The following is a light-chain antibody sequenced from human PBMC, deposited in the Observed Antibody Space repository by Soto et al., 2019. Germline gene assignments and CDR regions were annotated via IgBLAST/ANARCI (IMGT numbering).Light chain of an antibody. V-gene: IGLV2-14*01. J-gene: IGLJ2*01. CDR1: SSDVGGYNN. CDR2: DVS. CDR3: SSYTGSSTPVV. Sequence: QSALTQPASVSGSPGQSITISCTGTSSDVGGYNNVSWYQQHPGKAPKLMIYDVSNRPSGVSNRFSGSKSGNTASLTISGLQAEDEADYYCSSYTGSSTPVVFGGGTKLTVL.